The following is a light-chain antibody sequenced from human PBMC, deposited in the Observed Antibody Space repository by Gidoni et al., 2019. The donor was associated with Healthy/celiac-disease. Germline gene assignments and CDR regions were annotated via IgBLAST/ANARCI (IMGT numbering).Light chain of an antibody. CDR2: DAS. CDR1: QSISSW. V-gene: IGKV1-5*01. CDR3: QQYNSYSSST. J-gene: IGKJ2*02. Sequence: DIQITPSPSTLSASVGDRVTITCRASQSISSWLAWYQQKPGKAPKLLIYDASSLESGVSSRFSGSGSGTEFTLTISSLQPDDFATYYCQQYNSYSSSTFGQXTKLEIK.